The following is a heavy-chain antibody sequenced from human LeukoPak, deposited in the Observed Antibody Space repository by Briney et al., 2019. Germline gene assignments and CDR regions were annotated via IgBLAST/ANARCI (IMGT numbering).Heavy chain of an antibody. Sequence: GGSLRLSCAASGFTFSSYAMSWVRQASGKGLEWVSTISGSGSGTYYADSVKGRFTISRDNSKNTLYLQMNSLRAEDTAVYYCAKKGQQTGTDYFDYWGQGTLVTVSS. CDR1: GFTFSSYA. CDR2: ISGSGSGT. CDR3: AKKGQQTGTDYFDY. J-gene: IGHJ4*02. D-gene: IGHD3-9*01. V-gene: IGHV3-23*01.